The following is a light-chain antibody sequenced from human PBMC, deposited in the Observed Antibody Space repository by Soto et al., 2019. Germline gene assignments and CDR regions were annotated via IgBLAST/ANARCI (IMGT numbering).Light chain of an antibody. Sequence: EIVLSQSPATLSLSPGERATLSGSASQSFISSYLAWYQQKPGQAPRLLIYDASNRATGIPARFSGSGSGTDFTLTISSLEPEDFAVYYCQQRSNWPRTFGQGTKVDIK. J-gene: IGKJ1*01. CDR1: QSFISSY. CDR3: QQRSNWPRT. CDR2: DAS. V-gene: IGKV3-11*01.